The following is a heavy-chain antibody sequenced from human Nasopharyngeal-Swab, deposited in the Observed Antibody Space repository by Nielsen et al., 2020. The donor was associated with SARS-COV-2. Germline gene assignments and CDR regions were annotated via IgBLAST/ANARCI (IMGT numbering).Heavy chain of an antibody. CDR1: GGTFSSYA. J-gene: IGHJ4*02. CDR2: IIPIFGTA. CDR3: ARHYDSSGYYNYFDY. D-gene: IGHD3-22*01. Sequence: SVKVSCKAPGGTFSSYAISWVRQAPGQGLEWMGGIIPIFGTANYAQKFQGRVTITADESTSTAYMELSSLRSEDTAVYYCARHYDSSGYYNYFDYWGQGTLVTVSS. V-gene: IGHV1-69*13.